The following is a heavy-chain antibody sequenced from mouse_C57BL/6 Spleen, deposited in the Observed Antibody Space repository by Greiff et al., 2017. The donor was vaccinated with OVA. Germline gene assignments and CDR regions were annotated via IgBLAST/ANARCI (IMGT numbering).Heavy chain of an antibody. CDR3: ARYDYSGSSPYAMDY. V-gene: IGHV1-61*01. J-gene: IGHJ4*01. D-gene: IGHD1-1*01. Sequence: QVQLQQPGAELVRPGSSVKLSCKASGYTFTSYWLDWVKQRPGQGLEWIGNIYPSDSETHYNQKFKDKAHLTVDKSSSTAYMQLSSLTSEDSAVYYCARYDYSGSSPYAMDYWGQGTSVTVSS. CDR2: IYPSDSET. CDR1: GYTFTSYW.